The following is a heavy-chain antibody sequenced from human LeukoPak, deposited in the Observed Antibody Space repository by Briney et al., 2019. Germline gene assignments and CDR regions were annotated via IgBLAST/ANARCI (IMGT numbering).Heavy chain of an antibody. D-gene: IGHD5-12*01. J-gene: IGHJ3*02. CDR2: IIPILGIA. V-gene: IGHV1-69*04. CDR1: GGTFSSYA. Sequence: SVKVSCKASGGTFSSYAISWVRQAPGQGLEWMGRIIPILGIANYAQKFQGRVTITADKSTSTAYVELSSLRSEDTAVYYCAREDSGYDYSAYDAFDIWGQGTMVTVSS. CDR3: AREDSGYDYSAYDAFDI.